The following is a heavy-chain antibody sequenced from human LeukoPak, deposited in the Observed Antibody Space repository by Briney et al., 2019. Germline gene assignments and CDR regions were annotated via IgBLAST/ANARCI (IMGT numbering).Heavy chain of an antibody. Sequence: GGSLRLSCAASGFTFSNYAMSWVRQAPGKGLEWVSSISSSGSYIYYADSVKGRFTISRDNAKNSLYLQMNSLRAEDTAVYYCAREIFWSGYYSNLHFDYWGQGTLVTVSS. V-gene: IGHV3-21*01. D-gene: IGHD3-3*01. CDR2: ISSSGSYI. CDR1: GFTFSNYA. J-gene: IGHJ4*02. CDR3: AREIFWSGYYSNLHFDY.